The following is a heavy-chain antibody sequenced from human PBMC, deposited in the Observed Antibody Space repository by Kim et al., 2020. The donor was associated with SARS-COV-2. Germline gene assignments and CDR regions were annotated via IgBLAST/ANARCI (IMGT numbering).Heavy chain of an antibody. J-gene: IGHJ4*02. V-gene: IGHV3-43*01. CDR1: GFTFHDYS. CDR2: ITWDGGFT. D-gene: IGHD6-19*01. Sequence: GGSLRLSCAASGFTFHDYSLHWVRQAPGKGLEWVSVITWDGGFTYYTDSVKGRFTVSRDNSASSLYLDMLSLRAEDSAFYYCAKDPRTSGWYYLDSWGQG. CDR3: AKDPRTSGWYYLDS.